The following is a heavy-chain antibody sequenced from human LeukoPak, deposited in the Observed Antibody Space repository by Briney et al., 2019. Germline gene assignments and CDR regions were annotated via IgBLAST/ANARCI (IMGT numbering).Heavy chain of an antibody. Sequence: PSETLSLTCTVSGGSISSYYWSWIRQPPGKGLEWIGYIYYSGSTNYNPSLKSRVTISVDTSKNQFSLKLSSVTAADTAVYYCARDRTTKYYYYYGMDVWGQGTTVTVSS. J-gene: IGHJ6*02. V-gene: IGHV4-59*01. CDR2: IYYSGST. CDR3: ARDRTTKYYYYYGMDV. D-gene: IGHD4-17*01. CDR1: GGSISSYY.